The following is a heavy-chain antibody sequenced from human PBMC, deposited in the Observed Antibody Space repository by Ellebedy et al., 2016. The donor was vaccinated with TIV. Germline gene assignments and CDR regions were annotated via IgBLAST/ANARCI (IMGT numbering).Heavy chain of an antibody. V-gene: IGHV5-51*01. J-gene: IGHJ6*02. CDR3: ASPRTGVAYGMEV. CDR1: GYSFTSYW. CDR2: IYPADSDT. D-gene: IGHD3-10*01. Sequence: PGGSLRLSCKGSGYSFTSYWIGWVRQMPGKGLEWMGIIYPADSDTRYSPSFQGQVTISVDKSISTAYLQWSSLKASDTAMYYCASPRTGVAYGMEVWGQGTTVTVSS.